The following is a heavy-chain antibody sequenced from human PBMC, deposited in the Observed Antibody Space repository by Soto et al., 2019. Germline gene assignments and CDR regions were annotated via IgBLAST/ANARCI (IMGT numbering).Heavy chain of an antibody. J-gene: IGHJ6*02. CDR2: IYYSGST. V-gene: IGHV4-61*01. Sequence: SETLSLTCTVSGCSISSSSYYWGWIRQPPGKGLEWIGYIYYSGSTNYNPSLKSRVTISVDTSKNQFSLKLSSVTAADTAVYYCARDSREYGMDVWGQGTTVTVSS. CDR3: ARDSREYGMDV. CDR1: GCSISSSSYY. D-gene: IGHD1-26*01.